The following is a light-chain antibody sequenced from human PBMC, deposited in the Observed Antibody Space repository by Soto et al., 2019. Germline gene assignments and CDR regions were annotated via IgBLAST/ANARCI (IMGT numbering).Light chain of an antibody. V-gene: IGKV3-20*01. Sequence: EIVLTQYPGTMSLSPGERATLSCRASQSVSSNFLAWYQQKPGQAPRLLIYGASSRATGIPDRFSGSGSGTDFTLTISRLEPEDFAVYYCQQYGSSPWTFGQGTKMEIK. CDR3: QQYGSSPWT. J-gene: IGKJ1*01. CDR2: GAS. CDR1: QSVSSNF.